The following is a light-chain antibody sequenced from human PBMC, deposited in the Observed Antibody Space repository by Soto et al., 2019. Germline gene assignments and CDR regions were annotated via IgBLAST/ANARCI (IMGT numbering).Light chain of an antibody. J-gene: IGLJ1*01. CDR1: SSDVGGYNY. Sequence: QSALTQPASVSGSPGQSITISCTGTSSDVGGYNYVSWYQQHPGKAPKLIIYDVSNRPSGVSDRFSGSKSGNTASLTISGLQAEDEVDYYCSSYTSSSTLYGFGTGTKLTVL. V-gene: IGLV2-14*01. CDR2: DVS. CDR3: SSYTSSSTLYG.